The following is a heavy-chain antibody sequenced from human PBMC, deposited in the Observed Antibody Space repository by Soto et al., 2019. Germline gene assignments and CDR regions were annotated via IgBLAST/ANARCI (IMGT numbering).Heavy chain of an antibody. D-gene: IGHD3-10*01. CDR3: ARLGGSGSYYPYFDY. Sequence: PSETLSLTCTVSGGSISNYYWTWIRQPPGKGLEWIGYIYYSGSTNYNPSLKSRVTISVDTSKNQFSLKLSSVTAADTAVYYCARLGGSGSYYPYFDYWGQGALVTVSS. V-gene: IGHV4-59*12. CDR1: GGSISNYY. CDR2: IYYSGST. J-gene: IGHJ4*02.